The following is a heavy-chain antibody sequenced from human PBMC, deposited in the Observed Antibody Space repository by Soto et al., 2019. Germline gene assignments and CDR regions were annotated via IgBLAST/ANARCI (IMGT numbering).Heavy chain of an antibody. CDR1: GGSFSGYY. Sequence: SETLSLTCAVYGGSFSGYYWSWIRQPPGKGLEWIGEINHSGSTNYNPSLKSRVTISVDTSKNQFSLKLSSVTAADTAVYYCARAPLRYPLGYMDVWGKGTTVTVSS. CDR3: ARAPLRYPLGYMDV. J-gene: IGHJ6*03. V-gene: IGHV4-34*01. CDR2: INHSGST. D-gene: IGHD3-9*01.